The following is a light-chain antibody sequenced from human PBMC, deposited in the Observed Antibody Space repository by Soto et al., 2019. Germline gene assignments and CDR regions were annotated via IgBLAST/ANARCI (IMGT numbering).Light chain of an antibody. CDR3: QQYASSPSAYT. V-gene: IGKV3-20*01. CDR2: GAS. CDR1: QSLTSSY. Sequence: EIVLTQSPGTLSLSPGERATLSCRASQSLTSSYLAWYQQKPGQAPRLLIYGASSRATGIPDRYSGSGSGTDFTLTISRLEPKEFAVYYCQQYASSPSAYTVGQGNKLEIK. J-gene: IGKJ2*01.